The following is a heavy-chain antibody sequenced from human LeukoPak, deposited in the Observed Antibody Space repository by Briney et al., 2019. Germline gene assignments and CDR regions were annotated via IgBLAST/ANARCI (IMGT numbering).Heavy chain of an antibody. CDR1: DGSIGRGGYY. Sequence: SETPSLTCTVPDGSIGRGGYYWTWIRQYPGKGLEWIGYIYYTGTTYYNPSLQSRVAISKDASKNQFSLRLSSVTAADTAVYYCTRAGPHYGSGTGYAFYGMDVWGQGTTVTVSS. J-gene: IGHJ6*02. CDR3: TRAGPHYGSGTGYAFYGMDV. V-gene: IGHV4-31*03. D-gene: IGHD3-10*01. CDR2: IYYTGTT.